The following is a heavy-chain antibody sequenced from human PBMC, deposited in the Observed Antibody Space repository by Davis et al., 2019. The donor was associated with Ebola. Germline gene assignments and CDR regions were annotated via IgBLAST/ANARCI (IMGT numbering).Heavy chain of an antibody. Sequence: AASVKVSCKASGGAFSSYAISWVRQAPGQGLEWMGGIIPIFGTPNFAKKFQGRVTIIADDSTSTASMELSSLTSEDTAVYYCAGRSPSWFFDLWGRGTLVTVSS. CDR2: IIPIFGTP. CDR3: AGRSPSWFFDL. CDR1: GGAFSSYA. J-gene: IGHJ2*01. D-gene: IGHD6-19*01. V-gene: IGHV1-69*13.